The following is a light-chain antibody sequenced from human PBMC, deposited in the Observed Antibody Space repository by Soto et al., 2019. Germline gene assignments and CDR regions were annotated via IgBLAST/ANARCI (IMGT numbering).Light chain of an antibody. CDR1: QGISSY. Sequence: DIPLTQSPSFLSASVGDRVTITCRASQGISSYLAWYQQKPGKAPKLLIYAASTLQSGVPSRFSGSGSGTEFTLKISSLQPEDFATYYCQQLNSYITSGQGTRLEIK. V-gene: IGKV1-9*01. CDR2: AAS. J-gene: IGKJ5*01. CDR3: QQLNSYIT.